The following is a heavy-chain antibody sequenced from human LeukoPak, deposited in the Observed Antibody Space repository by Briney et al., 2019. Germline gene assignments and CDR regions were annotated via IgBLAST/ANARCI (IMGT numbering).Heavy chain of an antibody. Sequence: GESLKISCKASGYSFTTFWIGWVRQVPGKGLEWMGIIYPRDSDTRYSPSFEGQVTISADKSTNSVYLQWSSLRASDTAMYYCARHLTSAGGCCNLDQWGQGTLVTVSS. V-gene: IGHV5-51*01. CDR3: ARHLTSAGGCCNLDQ. CDR2: IYPRDSDT. CDR1: GYSFTTFW. J-gene: IGHJ4*02. D-gene: IGHD2-8*02.